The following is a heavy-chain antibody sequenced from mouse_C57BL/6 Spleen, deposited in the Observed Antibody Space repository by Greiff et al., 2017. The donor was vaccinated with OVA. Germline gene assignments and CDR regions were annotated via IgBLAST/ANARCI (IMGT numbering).Heavy chain of an antibody. CDR2: IYPGSGST. Sequence: QVQLQQPGAELVKPGASVKMSCKASGYTFPSYWITWVKQRPGQGLEWIGDIYPGSGSTNYNEKFKSKATLTVDTSSSTAYMQLSSLTSEDSAVYYCARGDYYGSRNWFAYWGQGTLVTVSA. CDR3: ARGDYYGSRNWFAY. D-gene: IGHD1-1*01. V-gene: IGHV1-55*01. CDR1: GYTFPSYW. J-gene: IGHJ3*01.